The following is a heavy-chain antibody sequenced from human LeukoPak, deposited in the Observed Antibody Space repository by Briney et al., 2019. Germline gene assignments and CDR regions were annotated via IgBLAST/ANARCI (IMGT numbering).Heavy chain of an antibody. D-gene: IGHD6-19*01. J-gene: IGHJ4*02. V-gene: IGHV1-46*03. CDR2: INPSGGST. CDR1: GYTFTSYY. CDR3: ASQNAVAGTFY. Sequence: ASVKVSCKASGYTFTSYYMHWVRQAPGQGLEWMGIINPSGGSTSYAQKFQGRVTMTRDTSTSTVYMELSSLRSEDMAVYYCASQNAVAGTFYWGQGTLVSVSS.